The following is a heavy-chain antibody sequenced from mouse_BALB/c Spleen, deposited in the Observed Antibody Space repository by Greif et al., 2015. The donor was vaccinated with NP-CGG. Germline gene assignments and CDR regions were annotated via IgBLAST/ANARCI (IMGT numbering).Heavy chain of an antibody. Sequence: VQLQESGAELAKPGASVKMSCKASGYTFTSYWMHWVKQRPGQGLEWIGYINPSTGYTEYNQKFKDKATLTADKSSSTAYMQLSSLTSEDSAVYYCARGITTVVPSYYFDYWGQGTTLTVSS. CDR3: ARGITTVVPSYYFDY. V-gene: IGHV1-7*01. D-gene: IGHD1-1*01. J-gene: IGHJ2*01. CDR2: INPSTGYT. CDR1: GYTFTSYW.